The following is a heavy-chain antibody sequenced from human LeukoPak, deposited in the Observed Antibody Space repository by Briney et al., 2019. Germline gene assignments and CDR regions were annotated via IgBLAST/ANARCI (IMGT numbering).Heavy chain of an antibody. J-gene: IGHJ6*03. CDR3: ARDLKVRYCSSTSCSDYYYMDV. Sequence: SETLSLTCTVSGGSISSYYWSWVRQPAGKGLEWIGRIYTSGSTNYNPSLKSRVTMSVDTSKNQFSLKLSSVTAADTAVYYYARDLKVRYCSSTSCSDYYYMDVWGKGTTVTVSS. CDR2: IYTSGST. CDR1: GGSISSYY. D-gene: IGHD2-2*01. V-gene: IGHV4-4*07.